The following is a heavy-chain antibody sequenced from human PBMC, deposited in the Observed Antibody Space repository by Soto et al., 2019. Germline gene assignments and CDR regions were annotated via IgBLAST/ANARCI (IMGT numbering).Heavy chain of an antibody. CDR2: INPNSGGT. D-gene: IGHD3-10*01. Sequence: ASVKVSCKASGYTFTGYYMHWVRQAPGQGLEWMGWINPNSGGTNYAQKFQGWVTMTRDTSISTAYMELSRLRSDDTAVYYCARGGKQSKLLWFGEFLNEVYYYGMDVWGQGTTVTVSS. CDR1: GYTFTGYY. V-gene: IGHV1-2*04. J-gene: IGHJ6*02. CDR3: ARGGKQSKLLWFGEFLNEVYYYGMDV.